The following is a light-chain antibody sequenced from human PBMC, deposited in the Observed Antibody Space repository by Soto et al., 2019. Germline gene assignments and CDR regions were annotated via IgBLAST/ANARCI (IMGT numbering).Light chain of an antibody. CDR3: QQYGSSSST. CDR1: LSVSSNY. J-gene: IGKJ4*01. Sequence: EIVLTQSPGTPSLSPGERATLSCRASLSVSSNYVAWYQQKPGQAPRLLIYGASSRATGIPDRFSGSGSGTDFTLTISRLEPEDFAVYYCQQYGSSSSTFGGGTKVGIK. V-gene: IGKV3-20*01. CDR2: GAS.